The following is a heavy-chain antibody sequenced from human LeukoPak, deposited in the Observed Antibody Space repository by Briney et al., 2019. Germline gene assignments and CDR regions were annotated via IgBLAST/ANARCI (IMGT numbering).Heavy chain of an antibody. CDR2: IYYSGST. CDR3: ATYGRSYYYGSGSYYKMLEFDP. D-gene: IGHD3-10*01. V-gene: IGHV4-39*01. Sequence: LTCTVXGGSISSSSXYWGWIRQPPGKGLEWIGSIYYSGSTYYNPSLKSRVTISVDTSKNQFSLKLSSVTAADTAVYYCATYGRSYYYGSGSYYKMLEFDPWGQGTLVTVSS. J-gene: IGHJ5*02. CDR1: GGSISSSSXY.